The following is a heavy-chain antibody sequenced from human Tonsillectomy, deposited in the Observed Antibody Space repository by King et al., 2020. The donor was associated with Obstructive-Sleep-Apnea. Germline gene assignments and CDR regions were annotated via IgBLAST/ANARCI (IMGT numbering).Heavy chain of an antibody. D-gene: IGHD6-13*01. V-gene: IGHV4-39*07. CDR3: ARRYQGLYSSSWYFDY. J-gene: IGHJ4*02. Sequence: QLQESGPGLVKPSETLSLTCTVSGGSISSSSYYCGWIRKPPGKGLEWIGSSYYSGSTYYNPSLKSRVTISVATSKNQFSLKLSSVTAADTAVYYCARRYQGLYSSSWYFDYWGQGTLVTVSS. CDR2: SYYSGST. CDR1: GGSISSSSYY.